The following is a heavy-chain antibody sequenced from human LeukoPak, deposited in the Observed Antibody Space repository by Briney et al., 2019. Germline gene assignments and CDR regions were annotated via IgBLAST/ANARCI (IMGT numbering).Heavy chain of an antibody. CDR2: INHSGST. V-gene: IGHV4-34*01. CDR1: GGSFSGYY. Sequence: PSETLSLTCAVYGGSFSGYYWCWLPHPPGKGLEWIGEINHSGSTNYNPSLKSRVTISVDTSKNQFSRKLRSVTAADTAVYYCARGPIYDYSDYWGQGTLVTVSS. D-gene: IGHD5/OR15-5a*01. CDR3: ARGPIYDYSDY. J-gene: IGHJ4*02.